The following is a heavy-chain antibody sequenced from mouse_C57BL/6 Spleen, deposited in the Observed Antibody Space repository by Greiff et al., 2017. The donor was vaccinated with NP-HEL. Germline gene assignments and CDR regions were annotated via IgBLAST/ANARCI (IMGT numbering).Heavy chain of an antibody. Sequence: QVQLQQPGAELVMPGASVKLSCKASGYTFTSYWMHWVKQRPGQGLEWIGEIDPYDSYTNYTQKFKGKSTLTVDKSSSTAYMQLSSLTSEDSAVYYFARSGYDYDGAMDYWGQGTSGTVSS. V-gene: IGHV1-69*01. CDR3: ARSGYDYDGAMDY. CDR2: IDPYDSYT. CDR1: GYTFTSYW. J-gene: IGHJ4*01. D-gene: IGHD2-4*01.